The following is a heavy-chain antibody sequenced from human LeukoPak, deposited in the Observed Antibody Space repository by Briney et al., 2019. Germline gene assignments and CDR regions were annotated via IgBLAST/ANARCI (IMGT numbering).Heavy chain of an antibody. CDR1: GFTFTSYA. CDR2: IIGGGGAT. D-gene: IGHD5-24*01. Sequence: GGSLRLSCAASGFTFTSYAMSWVRQAPGKGLEWVSAIIGGGGATCYADSVKGRFTISRDNSKNTLYLQMDSLRAEDTAVYYCAKGRGDGYNYDYFDYWGQGTLVTVSS. V-gene: IGHV3-23*01. CDR3: AKGRGDGYNYDYFDY. J-gene: IGHJ4*02.